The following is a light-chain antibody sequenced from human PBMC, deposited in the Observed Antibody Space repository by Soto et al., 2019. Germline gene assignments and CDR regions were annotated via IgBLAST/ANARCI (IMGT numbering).Light chain of an antibody. CDR1: QSISRW. V-gene: IGKV1-5*03. CDR2: EAS. CDR3: QQYNDSFPYT. J-gene: IGKJ2*01. Sequence: DIRMTQSPSTLSASVGDRVTITCRASQSISRWLAWYQQKPGTVPKLLIYEASTLESGVTSRFSGSRSGTEFTLTVSSLQPDDFATYYCQQYNDSFPYTFGQGTKLEIK.